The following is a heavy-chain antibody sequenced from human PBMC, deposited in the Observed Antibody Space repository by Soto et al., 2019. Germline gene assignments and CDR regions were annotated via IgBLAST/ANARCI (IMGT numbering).Heavy chain of an antibody. Sequence: QVQLQQWGAGLLKPSETLSLTCAVYGGSFSGYYWSWIRQPPGKGLEWIGEINHSGSTNYNPSLKSRVTISVDTSKNHFSLNLSSVTAADTAVYYCASLTKYYYDSSGYLDVPTGGMDVW. CDR1: GGSFSGYY. CDR2: INHSGST. V-gene: IGHV4-34*01. CDR3: ASLTKYYYDSSGYLDVPTGGMDV. D-gene: IGHD3-22*01. J-gene: IGHJ6*01.